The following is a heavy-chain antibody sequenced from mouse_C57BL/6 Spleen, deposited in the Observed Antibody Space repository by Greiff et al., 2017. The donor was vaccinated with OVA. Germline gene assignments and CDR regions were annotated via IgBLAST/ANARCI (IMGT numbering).Heavy chain of an antibody. CDR1: GFTFSSYA. CDR2: ISDGGSYT. J-gene: IGHJ2*01. V-gene: IGHV5-4*01. D-gene: IGHD1-1*01. CDR3: GRDGGLFFDY. Sequence: EVKLVESGGGLVKPGGSLKLSCAASGFTFSSYAMSWVRQTPEKRLEWVATISDGGSYTYYPDNVKGRFTISRDNAKNNLYLQMSHLKSEDTAMYYCGRDGGLFFDYWGQGTTLTVSS.